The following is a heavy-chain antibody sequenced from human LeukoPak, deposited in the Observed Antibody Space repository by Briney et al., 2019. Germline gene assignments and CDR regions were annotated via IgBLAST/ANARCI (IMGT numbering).Heavy chain of an antibody. D-gene: IGHD3-10*01. CDR2: INCSGGTT. J-gene: IGHJ4*02. Sequence: ASLKVSCKASGYSFSNYYMHWARQAPGQGLEWLGIINCSGGTTNYAQKFQGRVTLTRDTSTSTVYMELSSLRSDDTAVYYCARGIEVGGSFDYWGQGTLVIVSS. CDR3: ARGIEVGGSFDY. CDR1: GYSFSNYY. V-gene: IGHV1-46*01.